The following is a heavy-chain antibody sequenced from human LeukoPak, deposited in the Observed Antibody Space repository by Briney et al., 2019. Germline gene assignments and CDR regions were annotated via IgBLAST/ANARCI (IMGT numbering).Heavy chain of an antibody. CDR2: FDPEDGET. CDR3: ATMITGIVGATATKSFDY. D-gene: IGHD1-26*01. V-gene: IGHV1-24*01. J-gene: IGHJ4*02. CDR1: GFTFTSSA. Sequence: GASVKVSCTASGFTFTSSAVQWVRQAPGKGLEWMGGFDPEDGETIYAQKFQGRVTMTEDTSTDTAYMELSSLRSEDTAVYYCATMITGIVGATATKSFDYWGQGTLVTVSS.